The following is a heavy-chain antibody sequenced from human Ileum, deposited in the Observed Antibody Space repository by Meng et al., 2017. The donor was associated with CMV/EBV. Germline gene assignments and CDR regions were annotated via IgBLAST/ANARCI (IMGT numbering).Heavy chain of an antibody. Sequence: GESLKISCAASGFTVSSNYMSWVRQAPGKGLEWVSVIYSGGSTYYADSVKGRFTISRDNSRDTLILEMNSLRGEDTAVYYCAKDRLAINMVRGYGMDVWGQGTTVTVSS. D-gene: IGHD3-10*01. CDR1: GFTVSSNY. V-gene: IGHV3-53*05. CDR2: IYSGGST. J-gene: IGHJ6*02. CDR3: AKDRLAINMVRGYGMDV.